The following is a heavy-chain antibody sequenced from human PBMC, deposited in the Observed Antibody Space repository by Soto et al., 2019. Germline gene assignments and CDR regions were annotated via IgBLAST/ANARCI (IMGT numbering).Heavy chain of an antibody. J-gene: IGHJ1*01. Sequence: ASVKVYCKASGYTFTSYDINWVRQATGQGLEWMGWMNPNSGNTGYAQKFQGRVTMTRNTSISTAYMELSSLRSEDTAIYYCATDLGVALAPLIILYLKQWGQGTVVAVYS. V-gene: IGHV1-8*01. CDR2: MNPNSGNT. CDR1: GYTFTSYD. D-gene: IGHD3-10*01. CDR3: ATDLGVALAPLIILYLKQ.